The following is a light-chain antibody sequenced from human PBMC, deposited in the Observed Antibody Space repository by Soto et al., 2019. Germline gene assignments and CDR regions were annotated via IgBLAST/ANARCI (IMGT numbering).Light chain of an antibody. CDR3: QQGNSFPRT. J-gene: IGKJ2*01. Sequence: DLQMTQSPSSVSASVGDRVTITCRASQDISNWLAWYQQKPGKAPRLLIYAASTLQSGVPSRFSGSGSGTEFTLTITSLQPEDYASYYCQQGNSFPRTFGQGTKLDIK. V-gene: IGKV1D-12*01. CDR1: QDISNW. CDR2: AAS.